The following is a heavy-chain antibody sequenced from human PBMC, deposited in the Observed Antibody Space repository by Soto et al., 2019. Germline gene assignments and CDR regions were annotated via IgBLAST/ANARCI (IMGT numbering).Heavy chain of an antibody. CDR1: GGSFSGYY. CDR2: INHSGST. V-gene: IGHV4-34*01. D-gene: IGHD2-2*01. Sequence: QVQLQQWGAGLLKPSETLSLTCAVYGGSFSGYYWSWIRQPPGKGLEWIGEINHSGSTNYNPSLKGRVTISVDTSKNQVSRKLSSVTAADTAVYYCARGGSVVVPARGWFDPWGQGTLVTVSS. J-gene: IGHJ5*02. CDR3: ARGGSVVVPARGWFDP.